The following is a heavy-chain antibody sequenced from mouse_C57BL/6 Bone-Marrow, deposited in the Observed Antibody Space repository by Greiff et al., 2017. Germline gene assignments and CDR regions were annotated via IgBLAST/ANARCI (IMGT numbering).Heavy chain of an antibody. CDR2: INPNYGTT. CDR3: ANLWDGLFDY. Sequence: EVQLLQSGPELVKPGGSVKLSCTASGFSFTDYNMYWVKQSKGKRLEWIGVINPNYGTTSYNQKFKGKITLTVDQSSSTAYMQLNSLTSEDSAVYYCANLWDGLFDYWGQGTSLTVSS. J-gene: IGHJ2*02. D-gene: IGHD4-1*01. CDR1: GFSFTDYN. V-gene: IGHV1-39*01.